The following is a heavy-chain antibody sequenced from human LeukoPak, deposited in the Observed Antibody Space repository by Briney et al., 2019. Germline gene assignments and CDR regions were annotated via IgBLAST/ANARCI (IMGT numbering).Heavy chain of an antibody. J-gene: IGHJ6*02. CDR2: IYYSGST. D-gene: IGHD2-15*01. V-gene: IGHV4-31*03. CDR3: ARDGPAENYCSGGSCYSGGCYYYGMDV. Sequence: SETLSLTCTVSGGSISSGGYYWSWIRQHPGKGLEWIGYIYYSGSTYYNPSLKSRVTISVDTSKNQFSLKLSSVTAADTAVYYCARDGPAENYCSGGSCYSGGCYYYGMDVWGQGTTVTVSS. CDR1: GGSISSGGYY.